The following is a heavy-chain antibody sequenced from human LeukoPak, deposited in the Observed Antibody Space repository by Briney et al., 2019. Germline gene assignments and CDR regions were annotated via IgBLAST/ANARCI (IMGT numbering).Heavy chain of an antibody. V-gene: IGHV4-31*03. Sequence: LSLTCTVSGGSISSGGYYWSWIRQHPGKGLEWIGYIYYSGSTYYNPSLKSRVTISVDTSKNQFSLKLSSVTAADTAVYYCARTPDTAMGYYFDYWGQGTLVTVSS. CDR1: GGSISSGGYY. CDR3: ARTPDTAMGYYFDY. J-gene: IGHJ4*02. D-gene: IGHD5-18*01. CDR2: IYYSGST.